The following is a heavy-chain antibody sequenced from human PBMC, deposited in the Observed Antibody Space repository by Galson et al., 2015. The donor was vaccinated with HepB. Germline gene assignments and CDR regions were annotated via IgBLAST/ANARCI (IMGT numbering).Heavy chain of an antibody. V-gene: IGHV3-66*01. J-gene: IGHJ2*01. Sequence: SLRLPCAASGFTFSSYAMHWVRQAPGKGLEWVSVIYSGGSTYYADSVKGRFTISRDNSKNTLYLQMNSLRAEDTAVYYCARDGYSSSWYVRYFDLWGRGTLVTVSS. CDR1: GFTFSSYA. D-gene: IGHD6-13*01. CDR2: IYSGGST. CDR3: ARDGYSSSWYVRYFDL.